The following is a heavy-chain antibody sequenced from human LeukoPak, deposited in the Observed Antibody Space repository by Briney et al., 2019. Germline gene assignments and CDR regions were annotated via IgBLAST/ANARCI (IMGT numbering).Heavy chain of an antibody. Sequence: GASVKVSCKASGYTFTSYYLHWVRQAPGQGLEWVGIINPSGGRTSYAQKFQGRVTMTRDTSTSTVYMELGSLRSEDTAVYYCARTFESGGTARGGDYNLNYWGQGTLVTVSS. D-gene: IGHD4-17*01. CDR3: ARTFESGGTARGGDYNLNY. CDR1: GYTFTSYY. CDR2: INPSGGRT. J-gene: IGHJ4*02. V-gene: IGHV1-46*01.